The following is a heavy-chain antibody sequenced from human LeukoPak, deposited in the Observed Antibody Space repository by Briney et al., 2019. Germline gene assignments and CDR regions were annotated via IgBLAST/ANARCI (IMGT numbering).Heavy chain of an antibody. V-gene: IGHV3-23*01. J-gene: IGHJ4*02. Sequence: PGGSLRLSCAASGFTFSSYAMSWVRQAPGKGLEWVSAISGSGGSTYYADSVKGRFTISRDNAKNSLYLQMNSLRAEDTAVYYCARDDSGSNPNWGQGTLVTVSS. D-gene: IGHD1-26*01. CDR2: ISGSGGST. CDR3: ARDDSGSNPN. CDR1: GFTFSSYA.